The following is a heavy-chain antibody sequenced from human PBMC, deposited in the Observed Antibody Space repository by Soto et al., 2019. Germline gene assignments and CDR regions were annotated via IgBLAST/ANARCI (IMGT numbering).Heavy chain of an antibody. CDR3: ARVAYCSGGSCYDY. Sequence: SETLSLTCTVSGGSVSSGSYYWSWIRQPPGKGLEWIGYIYYSGSTDYNPSLKSRVTISVDTSKNQFSLKLSSVTAADTAVYYCARVAYCSGGSCYDYWGQGTLVTVSS. CDR1: GGSVSSGSYY. V-gene: IGHV4-61*01. CDR2: IYYSGST. D-gene: IGHD2-15*01. J-gene: IGHJ4*02.